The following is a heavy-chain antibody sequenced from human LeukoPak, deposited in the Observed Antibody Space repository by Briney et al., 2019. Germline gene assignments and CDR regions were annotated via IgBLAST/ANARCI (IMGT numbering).Heavy chain of an antibody. CDR1: GITLSNYG. CDR2: ISDTGGRT. V-gene: IGHV3-23*01. CDR3: AKRGVVIRVILVGFHKEAYYFDS. J-gene: IGHJ4*02. Sequence: GGSLRLSCAVSGITLSNYGMTWVRQAPGQGLEWVAGISDTGGRTNYADSVKGRFTISRDNAKKTLHLQMNSLRAEDTAVYFCAKRGVVIRVILVGFHKEAYYFDSWGQGALVTVSS. D-gene: IGHD3-22*01.